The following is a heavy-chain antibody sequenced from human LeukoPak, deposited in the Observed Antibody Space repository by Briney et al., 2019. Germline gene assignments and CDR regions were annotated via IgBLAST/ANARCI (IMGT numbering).Heavy chain of an antibody. CDR1: GYTFTGCY. D-gene: IGHD6-13*01. CDR2: INPNSGGT. Sequence: ASVKVSCKASGYTFTGCYMHWVRQAPGQGLEWMGWINPNSGGTNYAQKFQGRVTMTRDTPITTAYMDLSRLRSDDTAVYYCAGSSSSDYFDSWGQGTLVTVSS. CDR3: AGSSSSDYFDS. J-gene: IGHJ4*02. V-gene: IGHV1-2*02.